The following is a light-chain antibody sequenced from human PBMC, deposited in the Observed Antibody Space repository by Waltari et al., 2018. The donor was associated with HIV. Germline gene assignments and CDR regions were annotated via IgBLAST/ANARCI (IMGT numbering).Light chain of an antibody. CDR1: ISNIGNNY. J-gene: IGLJ2*01. V-gene: IGLV1-47*01. CDR3: STWDDKMSGVI. Sequence: QSVLTQPPSTSGTPGQRVTISCSGSISNIGNNYVYWYQHLPGTAPKLLIYNNNRRPPGLPDRFSGSKSDTSASLAISGLRSEDEADYYCSTWDDKMSGVIFGGGTKLTVL. CDR2: NNN.